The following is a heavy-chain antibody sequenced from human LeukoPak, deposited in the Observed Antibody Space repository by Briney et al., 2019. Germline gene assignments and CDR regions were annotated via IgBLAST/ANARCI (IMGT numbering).Heavy chain of an antibody. J-gene: IGHJ5*02. V-gene: IGHV4-61*01. CDR1: GGSVSSGSYY. D-gene: IGHD3-3*02. CDR2: IYYSGST. CDR3: ARDGVSIDP. Sequence: PSETLSLTCTVSGGSVSSGSYYWSWIRQPPGKGLEWIGYIYYSGSTNYNPSLKSRVTISVDTSKNQFSLKLSSVTAADTAVYYCARDGVSIDPWGQGTLVTVSS.